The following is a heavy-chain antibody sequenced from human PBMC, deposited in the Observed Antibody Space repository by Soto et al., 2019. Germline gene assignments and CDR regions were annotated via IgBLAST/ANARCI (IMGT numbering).Heavy chain of an antibody. CDR2: IYYSGST. CDR1: GGSISSYY. J-gene: IGHJ6*03. Sequence: SETLSLTCTVSGGSISSYYWSWIRQPPGKGLEWIGYIYYSGSTNYNPSLKSRVTISVDTSKNQFSLKLSSVTAADTAVYYCAKGKRVGAAGHSDYYYYMDVWGKGTTVTVSS. D-gene: IGHD6-13*01. CDR3: AKGKRVGAAGHSDYYYYMDV. V-gene: IGHV4-59*01.